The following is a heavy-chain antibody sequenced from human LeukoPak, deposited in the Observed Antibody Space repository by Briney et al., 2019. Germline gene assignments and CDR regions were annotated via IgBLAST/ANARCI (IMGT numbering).Heavy chain of an antibody. V-gene: IGHV1-46*01. J-gene: IGHJ3*02. CDR2: INPSGGST. CDR3: ARDHPYDSSSGDAFDI. D-gene: IGHD3-22*01. Sequence: ASVKVSCKASVYTFTSYYMHWVRQAPGQGLEWMGIINPSGGSTSYAQKFQGRVTMTRDTSTSTVYMELSSLRSEDTAVYYCARDHPYDSSSGDAFDIWGQGTMVTVSS. CDR1: VYTFTSYY.